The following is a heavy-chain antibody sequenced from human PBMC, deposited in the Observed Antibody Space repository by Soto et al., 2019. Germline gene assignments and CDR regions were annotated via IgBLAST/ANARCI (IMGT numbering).Heavy chain of an antibody. V-gene: IGHV1-69*08. CDR2: IIPFLGVT. CDR3: ARDWESTFSTWSFGAF. CDR1: GGTFSPYT. J-gene: IGHJ4*02. D-gene: IGHD3-10*01. Sequence: QVQLVQSGAEVEKPGSSVKVSCKASGGTFSPYTINWVRQAPGQGLEWMGRIIPFLGVTNYAQKFQARVTITADKSTTTAYMELSGLRFEDKGVYYCARDWESTFSTWSFGAFWGRGTLVTVSS.